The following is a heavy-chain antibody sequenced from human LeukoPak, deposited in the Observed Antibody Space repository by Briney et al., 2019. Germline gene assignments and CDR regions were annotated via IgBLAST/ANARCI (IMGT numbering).Heavy chain of an antibody. D-gene: IGHD3-16*01. CDR3: ARGAESPHY. CDR2: IYYRGST. J-gene: IGHJ4*02. V-gene: IGHV4-39*01. Sequence: SETLSLTCTVSGGSISGSSFYWGWICQPPGKGLEWIGSIYYRGSTYYNPSLKSRVTISVDTSMKQFSLNLISVTAADTAVYYCARGAESPHYWGQGTLVTVSS. CDR1: GGSISGSSFY.